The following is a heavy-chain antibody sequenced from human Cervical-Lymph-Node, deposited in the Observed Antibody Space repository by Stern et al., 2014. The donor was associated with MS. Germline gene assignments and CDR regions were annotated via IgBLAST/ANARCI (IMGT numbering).Heavy chain of an antibody. V-gene: IGHV5-51*03. D-gene: IGHD1-1*01. J-gene: IGHJ3*02. CDR3: AKASWNDDAFDI. CDR1: GYRFTTYW. CDR2: SYPGASDP. Sequence: EEQLLESGIEVKKPGESLKISCKGSGYRFTTYWIACVRQMPGKGLEWMGISYPGASDPTYSPSFQGQVTISADKSITPAYLQWSSLKASDTAMYYCAKASWNDDAFDIWGQGTMVTVSS.